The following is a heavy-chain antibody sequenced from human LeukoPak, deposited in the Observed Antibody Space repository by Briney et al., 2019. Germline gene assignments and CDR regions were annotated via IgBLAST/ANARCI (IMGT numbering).Heavy chain of an antibody. CDR3: ARARGFGEFHFDY. CDR1: GFTFSSYS. Sequence: PGGSLRLSCAASGFTFSSYSMNWVRQAPGKGLEWVSSISSSSSYIYYADSVKGRFTISRDNAKNSLYLQMNSLRAEDTAVYYCARARGFGEFHFDYWGQGTLVTVSS. V-gene: IGHV3-21*01. D-gene: IGHD3-10*01. J-gene: IGHJ4*02. CDR2: ISSSSSYI.